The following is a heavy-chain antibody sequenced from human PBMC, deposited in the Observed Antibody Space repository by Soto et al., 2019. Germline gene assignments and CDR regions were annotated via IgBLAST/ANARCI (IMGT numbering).Heavy chain of an antibody. D-gene: IGHD2-21*01. CDR3: ANSIRSFYYFDY. V-gene: IGHV3-23*01. Sequence: GGSLRLSCAASGFTFSSYAMSWVRQAPGKGLEWVSAISGSGGSTYYADSVKGRFTISRDNSKNTLYLQMNSLRAEDTAVYYCANSIRSFYYFDYWGQGTLVTVSS. CDR1: GFTFSSYA. J-gene: IGHJ4*02. CDR2: ISGSGGST.